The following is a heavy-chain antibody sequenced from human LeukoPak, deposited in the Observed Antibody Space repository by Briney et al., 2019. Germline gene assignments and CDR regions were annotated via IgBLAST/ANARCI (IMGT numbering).Heavy chain of an antibody. CDR1: GGSFSGYY. CDR3: AMNYDILTGYYTPWYFDL. Sequence: PSETLSLTCAVYGGSFSGYYWSWIRQPPGKGLEWIWEINHSGSTNYNPSLKSRITISVDTSKNQFSLKLSSVTAADTAVYYCAMNYDILTGYYTPWYFDLWGRGTLVTVSS. D-gene: IGHD3-9*01. J-gene: IGHJ2*01. V-gene: IGHV4-34*01. CDR2: INHSGST.